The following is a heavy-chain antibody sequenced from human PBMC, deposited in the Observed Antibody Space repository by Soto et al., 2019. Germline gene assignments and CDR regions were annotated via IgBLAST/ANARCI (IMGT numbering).Heavy chain of an antibody. CDR3: ARAPEPDYDILTGYYIPLGYFDY. V-gene: IGHV3-66*01. Sequence: EVQLVESGGGLVQPGGSLRLSCAASGFTVSSNYMSWVRQAPGKGLEWVSVIYSGGSTYYADSVKGRFTISRDNSKNTLYLQMNSLRAEDTAVYYCARAPEPDYDILTGYYIPLGYFDYWGQGTLVTVSS. J-gene: IGHJ4*02. CDR1: GFTVSSNY. D-gene: IGHD3-9*01. CDR2: IYSGGST.